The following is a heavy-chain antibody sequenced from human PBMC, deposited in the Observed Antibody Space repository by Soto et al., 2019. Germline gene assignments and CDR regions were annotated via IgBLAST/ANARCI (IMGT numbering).Heavy chain of an antibody. Sequence: GGSLRLSCAASGFTFSSYSMNWVRQAPGKGLEWVSSISSSSSYIYYADSVKGRFTISRDNAKNSLYLQMNSLRAQDTAVYYCARDKRGYCSGGSCYPTSAPVGMDVWGQGTTLTV. CDR1: GFTFSSYS. J-gene: IGHJ6*02. CDR3: ARDKRGYCSGGSCYPTSAPVGMDV. CDR2: ISSSSSYI. D-gene: IGHD2-15*01. V-gene: IGHV3-21*01.